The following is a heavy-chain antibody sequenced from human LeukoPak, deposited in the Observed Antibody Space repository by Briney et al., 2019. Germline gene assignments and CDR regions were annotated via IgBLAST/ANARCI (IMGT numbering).Heavy chain of an antibody. CDR1: GYTFTSYA. CDR2: INAGNGNT. J-gene: IGHJ4*02. D-gene: IGHD6-19*01. Sequence: ASVKVSCKASGYTFTSYAMHWVRQAPGQRLEWMGWINAGNGNTKYSQKFQGRVTITRDTSASTAYMELSSLRSEDTAVYYCARDQYQAGISSGWTPFDYWGQGTLVTVSS. V-gene: IGHV1-3*01. CDR3: ARDQYQAGISSGWTPFDY.